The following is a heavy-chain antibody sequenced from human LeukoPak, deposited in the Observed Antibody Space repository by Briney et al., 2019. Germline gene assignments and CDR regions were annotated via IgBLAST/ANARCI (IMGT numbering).Heavy chain of an antibody. CDR3: ARNQYRITMVRGVDDAFDI. CDR2: ISSSGSTI. V-gene: IGHV3-11*04. Sequence: PGRSLRLSCAASGFTFSDYYMSWIRQAPGKGLEWVSYISSSGSTIYYADSAKGRFTISRDNAKNSLYLQMNSLRAEDTAVYYCARNQYRITMVRGVDDAFDIWGQGTMVTVSS. J-gene: IGHJ3*02. D-gene: IGHD3-10*01. CDR1: GFTFSDYY.